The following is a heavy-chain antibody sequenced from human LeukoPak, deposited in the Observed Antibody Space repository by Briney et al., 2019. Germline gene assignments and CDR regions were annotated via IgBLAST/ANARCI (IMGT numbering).Heavy chain of an antibody. J-gene: IGHJ4*02. CDR1: GGTFSSYA. D-gene: IGHD5-24*01. CDR3: ARLYLPATRFDY. Sequence: GASVKVSCKASGGTFSSYAISWVRQAPGQGLEWMGGIIPIFGTANYAQKFQGRVTITADKSTSTAYMELSSLRSEDTAVYYCARLYLPATRFDYWGQGTLVTVSS. CDR2: IIPIFGTA. V-gene: IGHV1-69*06.